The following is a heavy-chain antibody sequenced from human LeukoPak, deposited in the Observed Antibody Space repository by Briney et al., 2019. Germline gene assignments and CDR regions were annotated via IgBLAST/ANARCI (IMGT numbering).Heavy chain of an antibody. CDR1: GYTFTGYY. D-gene: IGHD1/OR15-1a*01. Sequence: ASVKVSCKASGYTFTGYYIHWVRQAPGQGLEWMWWINPNSGGTNYAQKFQDRVTMTRDTSISTAYMELSRLRSDDTAVYYCARGEQRSQDFWGQGTLVTVSS. J-gene: IGHJ4*02. V-gene: IGHV1-2*02. CDR3: ARGEQRSQDF. CDR2: INPNSGGT.